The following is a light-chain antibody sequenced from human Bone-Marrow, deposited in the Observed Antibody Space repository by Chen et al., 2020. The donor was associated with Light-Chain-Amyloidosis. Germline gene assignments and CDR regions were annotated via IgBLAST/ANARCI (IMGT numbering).Light chain of an antibody. CDR2: KVS. Sequence: DIRMTQFPSTLSVSVGDRATITLRASPSISGWLAWYQQIPGKAPKLLVYKVSSLEAGVPSRFSGSGSVTEFTLTIHSLQPDDFATYYCQHYNSHSYTFGQGTKLEI. J-gene: IGKJ2*01. CDR3: QHYNSHSYT. V-gene: IGKV1-5*03. CDR1: PSISGW.